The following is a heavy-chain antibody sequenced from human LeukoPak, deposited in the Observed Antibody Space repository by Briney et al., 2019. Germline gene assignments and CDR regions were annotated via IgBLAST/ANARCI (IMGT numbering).Heavy chain of an antibody. Sequence: GGSLRLSCAASGFTFSDYNLSWIRQAPGKGLEWVSYIISGGDTIYYADSVKGRFTISRDDAKNSLFLQMNSLRVEDTAVYYCAKDPYQTYREYGSARPDYWGQGTLVTVSS. J-gene: IGHJ4*02. CDR1: GFTFSDYN. CDR3: AKDPYQTYREYGSARPDY. V-gene: IGHV3-11*01. D-gene: IGHD3-10*01. CDR2: IISGGDTI.